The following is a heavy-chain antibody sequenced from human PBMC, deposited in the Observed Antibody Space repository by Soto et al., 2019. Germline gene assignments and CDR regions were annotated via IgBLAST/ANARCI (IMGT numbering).Heavy chain of an antibody. CDR3: ARGRLTPDYYYYYGMDV. CDR1: GFTFSSYG. J-gene: IGHJ6*02. Sequence: PTGGSLRLSCAASGFTFSSYGMHWVRQAPGKGLEWVAVIWYDGSNKYYADSVKGRFTISRDNSKNTLYLQMNSLRAEDTAVYYCARGRLTPDYYYYYGMDVWGQGTTVTVSS. V-gene: IGHV3-33*01. CDR2: IWYDGSNK. D-gene: IGHD2-8*01.